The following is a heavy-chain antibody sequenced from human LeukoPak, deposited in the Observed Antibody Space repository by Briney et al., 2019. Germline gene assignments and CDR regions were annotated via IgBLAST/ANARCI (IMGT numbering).Heavy chain of an antibody. CDR1: GGSFSGYY. CDR3: ARGRGTMVRGRFDR. V-gene: IGHV4-34*01. D-gene: IGHD3-10*01. Sequence: SEPLSLPCAVYGGSFSGYYWSWIRHPPGKGLEWIGEINHSGSTNYNPPLKSRVTISVDTSKNQVSLKLSSVTAADTAVYYCARGRGTMVRGRFDRLGQGTLVGVCS. CDR2: INHSGST. J-gene: IGHJ5*02.